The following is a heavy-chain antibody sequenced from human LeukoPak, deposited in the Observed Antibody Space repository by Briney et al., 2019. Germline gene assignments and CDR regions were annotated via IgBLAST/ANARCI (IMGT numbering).Heavy chain of an antibody. J-gene: IGHJ4*02. Sequence: GGSLRLSCAASGFTFSSYAMHWVRQAPGKGLEWVAVISYDGSNKYYADSVKGRFTISRDNSKNTLYLQMNSLRAEDTAVYYCARDRGRGMPELPVLKDWGQGTLVTVSS. CDR3: ARDRGRGMPELPVLKD. V-gene: IGHV3-30-3*01. CDR2: ISYDGSNK. D-gene: IGHD1-26*01. CDR1: GFTFSSYA.